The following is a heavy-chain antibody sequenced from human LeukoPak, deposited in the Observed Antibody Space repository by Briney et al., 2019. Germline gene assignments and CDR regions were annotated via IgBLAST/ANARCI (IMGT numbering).Heavy chain of an antibody. Sequence: SGGSLRLSCVVSGITLSNYGMSWIRQAPGKGLEWLAGISGSGSKTKYADSVKGRFTISSDNRKNTLYLEMNNLRADDTAMYVCAKRGVVIRVILVGFHKEAYYFDSWGQGALVTVS. J-gene: IGHJ4*02. CDR2: ISGSGSKT. D-gene: IGHD3-22*01. CDR1: GITLSNYG. V-gene: IGHV3-23*01. CDR3: AKRGVVIRVILVGFHKEAYYFDS.